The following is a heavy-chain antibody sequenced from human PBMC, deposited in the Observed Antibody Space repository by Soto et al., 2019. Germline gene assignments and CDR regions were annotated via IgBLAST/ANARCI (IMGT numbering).Heavy chain of an antibody. Sequence: GASVKVSCKASGGTFSSYAISWVRQAPGQGLEWMGGIIPIFGTANYAQKFQGRVTITADKSTSTAYMELSSLRSEDTAVYYCARESCSSTSCYTDMGYYYYGMDVWGQGTTVTVSS. V-gene: IGHV1-69*06. CDR3: ARESCSSTSCYTDMGYYYYGMDV. D-gene: IGHD2-2*02. J-gene: IGHJ6*02. CDR2: IIPIFGTA. CDR1: GGTFSSYA.